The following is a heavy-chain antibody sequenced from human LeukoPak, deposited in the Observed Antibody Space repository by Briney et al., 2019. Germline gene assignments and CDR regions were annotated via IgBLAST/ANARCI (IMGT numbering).Heavy chain of an antibody. J-gene: IGHJ4*02. CDR1: GYTFTGYY. CDR2: INPNSGGT. CDR3: ARESDSDSSGYYLYYFDY. V-gene: IGHV1-2*02. Sequence: ASVKVSCKASGYTFTGYYMHWVRQAPGQGLEWMGWINPNSGGTNYAQKFQGRVTMTRDTSISTAYMGLSRLRSDDTAVYYCARESDSDSSGYYLYYFDYWGQGTLVTVSS. D-gene: IGHD3-22*01.